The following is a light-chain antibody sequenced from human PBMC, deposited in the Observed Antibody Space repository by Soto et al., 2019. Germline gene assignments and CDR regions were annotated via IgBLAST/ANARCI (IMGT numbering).Light chain of an antibody. Sequence: EIVLTQSPATLSLSPGERATLSCRASQSVSSFVAWYQQRPGQPPRLLIYDGSKRATGSPTRFSGSGSGTDFNLTISSLEPEDFAVYYCQQRINWPLTFGGGTKVEIK. J-gene: IGKJ4*01. V-gene: IGKV3-11*01. CDR1: QSVSSF. CDR2: DGS. CDR3: QQRINWPLT.